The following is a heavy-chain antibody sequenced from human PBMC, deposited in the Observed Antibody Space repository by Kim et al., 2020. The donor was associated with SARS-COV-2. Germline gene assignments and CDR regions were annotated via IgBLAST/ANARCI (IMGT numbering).Heavy chain of an antibody. Sequence: ASVKVSCKASGFTFTSYGIHWVRQAPGQRLEWMGWINTGDGGTVYSQKLQGRVTINRDTLATTVYMELSSLTSEDTAVYYCASEVFQSGNFDYWGLGSLVTV. D-gene: IGHD3-10*01. CDR3: ASEVFQSGNFDY. CDR2: INTGDGGT. V-gene: IGHV1-3*04. J-gene: IGHJ4*02. CDR1: GFTFTSYG.